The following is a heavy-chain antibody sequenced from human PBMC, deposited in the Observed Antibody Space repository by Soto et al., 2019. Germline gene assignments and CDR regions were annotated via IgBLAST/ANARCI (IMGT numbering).Heavy chain of an antibody. CDR3: ARDYKYEGYGGFDI. CDR1: GDSISTYY. Sequence: QVQLQESGPGLVKPSGTLSLTCTVSGDSISTYYWSWIRQPPGKGLEWIGDIYYSGNTNYNPSLRSRVTMSVDTSKNQFSLRLSSVTAADSAVYFCARDYKYEGYGGFDIWGQGTMVTVSS. J-gene: IGHJ3*02. D-gene: IGHD1-26*01. V-gene: IGHV4-59*01. CDR2: IYYSGNT.